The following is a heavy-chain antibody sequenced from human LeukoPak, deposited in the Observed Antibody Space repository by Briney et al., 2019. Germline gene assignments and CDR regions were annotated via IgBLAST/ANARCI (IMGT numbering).Heavy chain of an antibody. CDR1: GFTFSNYA. Sequence: PGGSLRLSCAASGFTFSNYALNWVRQAPGKGLEWVSYISSGGTTIYYADSVKGRFTFSRDNAKNSLYLQMNSLRAEDTAVYYCAREVGAPRYFDYWGQGTLVTVSS. V-gene: IGHV3-48*03. CDR3: AREVGAPRYFDY. D-gene: IGHD1-26*01. J-gene: IGHJ4*02. CDR2: ISSGGTTI.